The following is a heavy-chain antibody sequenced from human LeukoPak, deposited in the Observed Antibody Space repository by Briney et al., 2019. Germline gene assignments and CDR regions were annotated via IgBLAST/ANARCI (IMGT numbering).Heavy chain of an antibody. J-gene: IGHJ4*02. V-gene: IGHV3-21*01. D-gene: IGHD2-15*01. Sequence: PGGSLRLSRAASGFTFSSYSMNWVRQAPGKGLEWVSSISSSSSYIYYADSVKGRFTISRDNAKNSLYLQMNSLRAEDTAVYYCARDDMEVVAALLDYWGQGTLVTVSS. CDR3: ARDDMEVVAALLDY. CDR1: GFTFSSYS. CDR2: ISSSSSYI.